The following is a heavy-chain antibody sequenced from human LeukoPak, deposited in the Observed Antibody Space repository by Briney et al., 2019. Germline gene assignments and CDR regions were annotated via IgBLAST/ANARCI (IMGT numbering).Heavy chain of an antibody. CDR3: ARGSGDQLLPLYNWFDP. Sequence: PSETLSLTCAVYGGSFSGYYWGWIRQPPGKGLEWIGSIYYSGSTYYNPSLKSRVTISVDTSKNQFSLKLSSVTAADTAVYYCARGSGDQLLPLYNWFDPWGQGTLVTVSS. D-gene: IGHD2-2*01. CDR2: IYYSGST. V-gene: IGHV4-34*01. J-gene: IGHJ5*02. CDR1: GGSFSGYY.